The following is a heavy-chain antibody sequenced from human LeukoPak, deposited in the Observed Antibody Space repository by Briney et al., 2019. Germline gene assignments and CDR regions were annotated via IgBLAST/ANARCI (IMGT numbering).Heavy chain of an antibody. CDR3: ARGTDTKPFWSGYWVDV. J-gene: IGHJ6*02. Sequence: PGRSLRLSCAASGFTFSSSAMHWVRQAPGKGLEGVAVISYDESNKYYADSVKGRFTISRDKSKNTLYLQMNSLRAEDTAMYYCARGTDTKPFWSGYWVDVWGQGTTVTVSS. CDR2: ISYDESNK. V-gene: IGHV3-30*03. CDR1: GFTFSSSA. D-gene: IGHD3-3*01.